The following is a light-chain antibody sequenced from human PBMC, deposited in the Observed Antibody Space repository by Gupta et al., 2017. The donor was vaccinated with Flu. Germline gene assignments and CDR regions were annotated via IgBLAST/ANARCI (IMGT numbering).Light chain of an antibody. CDR2: GAS. V-gene: IGKV1-12*01. J-gene: IGKJ2*01. CDR3: LQANSFPYT. CDR1: QGLSYW. Sequence: GDGVTITCWASQGLSYWLAWFQQKPGKAPELLIYGASNLQSGVPSRFRGSGSGTEFTLTISSVRPEDSAIYYCLQANSFPYTFGQGTKLEIK.